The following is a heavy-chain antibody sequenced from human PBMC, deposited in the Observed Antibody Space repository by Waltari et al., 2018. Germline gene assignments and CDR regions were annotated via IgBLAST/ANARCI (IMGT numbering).Heavy chain of an antibody. D-gene: IGHD3-22*01. CDR3: ATQDAEYYYDSSGYPPDNY. V-gene: IGHV3-23*04. Sequence: EVQLVESGGGLVQPGGSLRLSCAASGFTFSSYVMSWVRQAPGKGLEWVSAISGSGGSTYYADSVKGRFTISRDNSKNTLYLQMNSLRAEDTAVYYCATQDAEYYYDSSGYPPDNYWGQGTLVTVSS. CDR2: ISGSGGST. J-gene: IGHJ4*02. CDR1: GFTFSSYV.